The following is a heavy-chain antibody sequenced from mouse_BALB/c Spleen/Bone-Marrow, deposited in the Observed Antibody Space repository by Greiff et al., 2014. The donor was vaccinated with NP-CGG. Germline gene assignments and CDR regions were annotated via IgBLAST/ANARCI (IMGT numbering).Heavy chain of an antibody. V-gene: IGHV14-3*02. J-gene: IGHJ4*01. D-gene: IGHD1-1*01. CDR2: IDPANGNT. Sequence: VQLQQSGAELVKPGASVKLSCTASGFNIKDTYMHWVKQRPEQGLEWIGRIDPANGNTKYGPKFQGKATITADTSSNTAYLQLSSLTSEDTAVYYCARYYYGSSYAMDYWGQGTSVTVSS. CDR1: GFNIKDTY. CDR3: ARYYYGSSYAMDY.